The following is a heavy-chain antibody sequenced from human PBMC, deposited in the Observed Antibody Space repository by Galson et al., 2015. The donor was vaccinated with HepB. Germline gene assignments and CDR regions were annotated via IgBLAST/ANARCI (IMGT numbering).Heavy chain of an antibody. CDR1: GYTFTDYY. J-gene: IGHJ6*02. D-gene: IGHD4-23*01. CDR2: VDPEDGET. Sequence: VKVSCKVSGYTFTDYYMHWVQQAPGKGLEWMGLVDPEDGETIYAEKFLGRVTITADTSTDTAYMELSSLRSEDTAVYHCATEKGGNSAGAYYYGMDVWGQGTTVTVSS. CDR3: ATEKGGNSAGAYYYGMDV. V-gene: IGHV1-69-2*01.